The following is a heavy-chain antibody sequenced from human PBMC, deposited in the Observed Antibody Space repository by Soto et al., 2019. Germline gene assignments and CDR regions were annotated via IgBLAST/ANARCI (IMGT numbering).Heavy chain of an antibody. CDR2: INYNSRAT. V-gene: IGHV3-23*01. J-gene: IGHJ6*02. CDR3: VKERVSGKTYYYNMDV. Sequence: EVQLLESGGGLVQPGGSLRLSCETSGVSFNSYAMTWVRQAPGMGLEWVAVINYNSRATFHAQSVKGRFTISRDNSRNTVFLLMVSLRAEDTAVYHCVKERVSGKTYYYNMDVWGLGTTLIVSS. CDR1: GVSFNSYA. D-gene: IGHD3-10*01.